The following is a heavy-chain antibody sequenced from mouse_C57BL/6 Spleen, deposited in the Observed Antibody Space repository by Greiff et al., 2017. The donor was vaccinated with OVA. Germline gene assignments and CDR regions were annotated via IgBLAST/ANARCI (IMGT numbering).Heavy chain of an antibody. D-gene: IGHD3-2*02. CDR2: IDPSDSYT. CDR3: ASSTAQATLVAY. J-gene: IGHJ3*01. CDR1: GYTFTSYW. V-gene: IGHV1-50*01. Sequence: QVQLQQPGAELVKPGASVKLSCKASGYTFTSYWMQWVKQRPGQGLEWIGEIDPSDSYTNYNQKFKGKATLTVDTSSSTAYMQLSSLTSEDSAVYYCASSTAQATLVAYWGQGTLVTVSA.